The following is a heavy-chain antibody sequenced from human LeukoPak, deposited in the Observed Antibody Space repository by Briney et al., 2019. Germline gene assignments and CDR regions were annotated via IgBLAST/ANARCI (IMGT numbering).Heavy chain of an antibody. J-gene: IGHJ4*02. D-gene: IGHD3-22*01. CDR2: IGTAGDP. CDR1: GFTFSSYD. CDR3: ARGVYDSSGYYSYFDY. V-gene: IGHV3-13*05. Sequence: GGSLSLSCAASGFTFSSYDMHWVRQATGQGLEWVSAIGTAGDPYYPDSVKGRFNISRENAKNSLYLQMNSLRAGDTAVYYCARGVYDSSGYYSYFDYWGQGTLVTVSS.